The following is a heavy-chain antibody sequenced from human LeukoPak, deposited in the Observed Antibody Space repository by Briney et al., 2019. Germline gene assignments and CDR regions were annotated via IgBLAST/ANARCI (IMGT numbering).Heavy chain of an antibody. Sequence: ASVKVSRKASGYTFTSYAMHWVRQAPGQRLEWMGWINAGNGNTKYSQKFQGRVTITRDTSASTAYMELSSLRSEDTAVYYCARTQRRSYYYGMDVWGQGTTVTVSS. CDR2: INAGNGNT. V-gene: IGHV1-3*01. D-gene: IGHD4-17*01. CDR1: GYTFTSYA. CDR3: ARTQRRSYYYGMDV. J-gene: IGHJ6*02.